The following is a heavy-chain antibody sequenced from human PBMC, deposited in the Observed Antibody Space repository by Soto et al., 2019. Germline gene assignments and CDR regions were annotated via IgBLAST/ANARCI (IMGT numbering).Heavy chain of an antibody. J-gene: IGHJ4*02. D-gene: IGHD7-27*01. V-gene: IGHV4-4*02. CDR3: ARKAWVRFDY. Sequence: QVQMQESGPGLVKPSGTLSLTCAVSGDSMTRSVWRTWVRQPPGKGLEWIGEVFHTGNTNYNPSLKSRVTMSVDKSTNEFSLKVTSVTAADTAIYYCARKAWVRFDYWGQGALVTVSS. CDR2: VFHTGNT. CDR1: GDSMTRSVW.